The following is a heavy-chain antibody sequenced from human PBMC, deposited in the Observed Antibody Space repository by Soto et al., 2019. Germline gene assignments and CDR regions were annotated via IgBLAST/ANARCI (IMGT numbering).Heavy chain of an antibody. Sequence: QITLNESGPPVVRPTETLTLTCRFSGFSLTTSGVGVGWIRQSPGKAPEGLALIYWDDDKRYSASLKSRLTITKVTSKNPVVLTVSALDPTDTATYYCAQGVLRTFFGLVTTTAIYFDFWGQGTPVAVSS. CDR2: IYWDDDK. D-gene: IGHD3-3*01. J-gene: IGHJ4*02. CDR3: AQGVLRTFFGLVTTTAIYFDF. V-gene: IGHV2-5*02. CDR1: GFSLTTSGVG.